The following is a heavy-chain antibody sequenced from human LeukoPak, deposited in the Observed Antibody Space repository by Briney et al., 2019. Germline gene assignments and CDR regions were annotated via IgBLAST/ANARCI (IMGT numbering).Heavy chain of an antibody. Sequence: PGGSLILSWAASGCTFSSYGMHWVRQAPGKGLEWVAFIRDDGSNKYYAYSLKGLFTISRDNSKNTLYLQMNSLRAEDTAVYSCRLRDRRDRYNLYYYWGKGTLVPVSS. CDR3: RLRDRRDRYNLYYY. J-gene: IGHJ4*02. CDR2: IRDDGSNK. D-gene: IGHD5-24*01. V-gene: IGHV3-30*02. CDR1: GCTFSSYG.